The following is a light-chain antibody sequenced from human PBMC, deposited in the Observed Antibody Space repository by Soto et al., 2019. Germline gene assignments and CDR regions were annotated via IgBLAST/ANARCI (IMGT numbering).Light chain of an antibody. CDR3: TSYSSTTRVT. CDR1: SSDVVNYNF. CDR2: EVS. V-gene: IGLV2-14*01. Sequence: QSVLTQPASVSGSPGQSITISCSGTSSDVVNYNFVSWYQQHPGKAPKLVIYEVSNRPSGVSSRFSGSKSGNTASLTISGLQVEDEAYYYCTSYSSTTRVTFGGGTKATV. J-gene: IGLJ2*01.